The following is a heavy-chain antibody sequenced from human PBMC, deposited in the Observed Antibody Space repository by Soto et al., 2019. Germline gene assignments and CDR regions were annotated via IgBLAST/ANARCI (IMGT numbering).Heavy chain of an antibody. CDR1: GYTFTSYG. D-gene: IGHD3-9*01. V-gene: IGHV1-18*01. CDR2: ISAYNGNT. Sequence: ASVKVSCKASGYTFTSYGISWVRQAPGQGLEWMGWISAYNGNTNYAQKLQGRVTMTTDTSTSTAYMELRSLRSDDTAVYYCVAALFDWLLDYWGQGTLVTVSS. CDR3: VAALFDWLLDY. J-gene: IGHJ4*02.